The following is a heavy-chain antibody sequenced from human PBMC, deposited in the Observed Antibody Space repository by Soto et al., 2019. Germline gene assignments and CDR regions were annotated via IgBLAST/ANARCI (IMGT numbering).Heavy chain of an antibody. CDR3: ARVGTRLGRSGFDY. J-gene: IGHJ4*02. CDR1: GYTFTSYG. V-gene: IGHV1-18*01. CDR2: ISAYNGNT. D-gene: IGHD2-15*01. Sequence: ASVKVSCKASGYTFTSYGISWVRQAPGQGLEWMGWISAYNGNTNYVQKLQGRVTMTTDTSTSTAYMELRSLRSDDTAVYYCARVGTRLGRSGFDYWGQGTPVTVSS.